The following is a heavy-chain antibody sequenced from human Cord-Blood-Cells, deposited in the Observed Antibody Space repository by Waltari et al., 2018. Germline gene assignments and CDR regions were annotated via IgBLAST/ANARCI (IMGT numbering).Heavy chain of an antibody. CDR1: GDRVSSNRAA. V-gene: IGHV6-1*01. Sequence: QVQLQQSGPALVKPSQTLSLTCAISGDRVSSNRAAWTWLSQSPSRGLEWLGRTYYRSKWYNDYAVSVKSRITINPDTSKNQFSLQLNSVTPEDTAVYYCARDVGSLIAAAGLFDYWGQGTLVTVSS. CDR2: TYYRSKWYN. CDR3: ARDVGSLIAAAGLFDY. J-gene: IGHJ4*02. D-gene: IGHD6-13*01.